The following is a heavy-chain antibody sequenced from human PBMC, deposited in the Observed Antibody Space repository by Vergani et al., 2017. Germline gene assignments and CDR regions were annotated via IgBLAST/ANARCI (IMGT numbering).Heavy chain of an antibody. V-gene: IGHV5-51*01. CDR3: ARHTAYTDS. Sequence: EVELVQSGPEMRKPGESLKISCKGSEYSFGNYWIGWVRQMPGKVLEWMGIIYPADSDTRYSPSFQGQVTISADKSISTAFLQCDSLKASDTALYYCARHTAYTDSWGQGTLVTVSS. J-gene: IGHJ4*02. D-gene: IGHD3-16*01. CDR1: EYSFGNYW. CDR2: IYPADSDT.